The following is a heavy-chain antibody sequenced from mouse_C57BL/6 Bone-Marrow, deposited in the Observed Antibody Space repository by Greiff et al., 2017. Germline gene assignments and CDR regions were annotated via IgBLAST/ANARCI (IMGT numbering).Heavy chain of an antibody. D-gene: IGHD4-1*01. V-gene: IGHV1-54*01. Sequence: QVQLKQSGAELVRPGTSVKVSCKASGYAFTNYLIEWVKQRPGQGLEWIGVINPGSGGTNYNEKFKGKATLTADKSSSTAYMQLSSLTSEDSAVYFCASLTEYAMDYWGQGTSVTVSS. CDR2: INPGSGGT. CDR1: GYAFTNYL. J-gene: IGHJ4*01. CDR3: ASLTEYAMDY.